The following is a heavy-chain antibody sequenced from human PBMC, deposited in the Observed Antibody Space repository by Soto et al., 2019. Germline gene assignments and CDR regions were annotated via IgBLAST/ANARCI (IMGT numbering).Heavy chain of an antibody. CDR2: IYPADSDT. CDR1: GFSFISYG. D-gene: IGHD3-16*01. J-gene: IGHJ5*02. CDR3: ARRGRYTNWLDP. Sequence: EERLTICCKGSGFSFISYGIAWVLKVPGKGLEWMGIIYPADSDTRYSPSFQGQVTISADKSISTAYLQWSSLKPSDTGMYYCARRGRYTNWLDPWGQGTMVTVSS. V-gene: IGHV5-51*01.